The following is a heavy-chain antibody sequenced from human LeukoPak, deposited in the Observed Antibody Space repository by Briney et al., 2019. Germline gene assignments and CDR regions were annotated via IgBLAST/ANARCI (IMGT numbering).Heavy chain of an antibody. CDR3: AKEPDTPMAPGYYFDC. V-gene: IGHV3-23*01. Sequence: PGRCLRLSCAASGFIFSIYAMSWVRQAPGEGLGSVSSISGSGGSTYYADSVKGRSTISRDNSKNTLYLQMSSLRAEDTAAYYCAKEPDTPMAPGYYFDCWGQGTLVTVSS. D-gene: IGHD5-18*01. CDR2: ISGSGGST. CDR1: GFIFSIYA. J-gene: IGHJ4*02.